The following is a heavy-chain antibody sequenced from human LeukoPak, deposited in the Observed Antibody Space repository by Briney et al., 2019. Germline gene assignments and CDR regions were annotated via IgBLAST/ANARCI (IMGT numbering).Heavy chain of an antibody. J-gene: IGHJ5*01. Sequence: PGGSLRLSCAASGFTFSTYAMSWVRQAPGKGPEWVSALSAGVTHYADSVRGRFSIFAADSENTVYLQMNSLRAEDTAVYYCVRGGTYWTVSWGQGTLVNVS. CDR2: LSAGVT. CDR1: GFTFSTYA. CDR3: VRGGTYWTVS. V-gene: IGHV3-23*01.